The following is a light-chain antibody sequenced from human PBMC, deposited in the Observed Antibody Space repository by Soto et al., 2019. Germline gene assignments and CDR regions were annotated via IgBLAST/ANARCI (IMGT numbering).Light chain of an antibody. CDR2: AAS. V-gene: IGKV3-20*01. Sequence: EIVLTQSPGTLSLSPGERATLSCRASQSVSSNYLAWYQQIPGQAPRLLIYAASTRATGIPDRFSGSGSGTDFTLTISRLEPEDFAVYYCQHYDNSLFTFGPGTKMDI. CDR1: QSVSSNY. J-gene: IGKJ3*01. CDR3: QHYDNSLFT.